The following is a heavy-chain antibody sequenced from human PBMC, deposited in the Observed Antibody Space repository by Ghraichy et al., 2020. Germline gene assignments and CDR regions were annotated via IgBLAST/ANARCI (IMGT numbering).Heavy chain of an antibody. J-gene: IGHJ5*02. D-gene: IGHD2/OR15-2a*01. CDR3: ARDGIVLGFDP. CDR2: ISSSGTT. CDR1: GVSISSGGYY. Sequence: SETLSLTCTVSGVSISSGGYYWSWIRQHPGKGVEWIGYISSSGTTYSNPSLKSRVTISVDTSKNQFSLRLTSVTAADTAIYYCARDGIVLGFDPWGQGTLVTVSS. V-gene: IGHV4-31*03.